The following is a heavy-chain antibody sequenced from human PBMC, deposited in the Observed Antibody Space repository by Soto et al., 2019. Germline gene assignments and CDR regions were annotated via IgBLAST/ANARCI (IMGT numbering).Heavy chain of an antibody. CDR2: ISWNSGSI. V-gene: IGHV3-9*01. J-gene: IGHJ4*02. D-gene: IGHD3-10*01. CDR3: AKDTGSGSYPPLFDY. CDR1: GIIFNGFG. Sequence: PGGSLRLSCAASGIIFNGFGMHWVRQAPGKGLEWVSVISWNSGSIGYADSVKGRFTISRDNAKNSLYLQMNSLRAEDTALYYCAKDTGSGSYPPLFDYWGQGTLVTVSS.